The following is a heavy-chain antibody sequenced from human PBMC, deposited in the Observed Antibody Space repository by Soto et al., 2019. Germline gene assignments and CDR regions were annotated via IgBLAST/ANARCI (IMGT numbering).Heavy chain of an antibody. V-gene: IGHV1-8*01. CDR3: ARRRGSNGWFDF. CDR2: MNPDSGNT. J-gene: IGHJ5*01. Sequence: QVQLVQSGAEVKKPGASVKVSCKASGYTFINYDINWVRQATGQGLEWVGWMNPDSGNTGYAQNFQGRVTLTGNTSISSVYMELISLTSEDTAVYYCARRRGSNGWFDFWGQGTLVTVSS. D-gene: IGHD2-8*01. CDR1: GYTFINYD.